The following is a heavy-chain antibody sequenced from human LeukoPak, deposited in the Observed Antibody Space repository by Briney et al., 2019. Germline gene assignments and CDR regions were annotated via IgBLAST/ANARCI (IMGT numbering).Heavy chain of an antibody. Sequence: SVKVSCKASGGTFSSYTISWVRQAPGQGLERMGRIIPILGIANYAQKFQGRVTITADKSTSTAYMELSSLRSEDTAVYYCARGTVTFGFDYWGQGTLVTVSS. CDR3: ARGTVTFGFDY. V-gene: IGHV1-69*02. D-gene: IGHD4-17*01. CDR2: IIPILGIA. J-gene: IGHJ4*02. CDR1: GGTFSSYT.